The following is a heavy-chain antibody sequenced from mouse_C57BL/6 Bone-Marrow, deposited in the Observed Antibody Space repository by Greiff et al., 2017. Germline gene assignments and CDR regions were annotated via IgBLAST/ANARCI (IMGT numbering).Heavy chain of an antibody. Sequence: EVMLVESGGGLVQPGGSLKLSCAASGFTFSDYGMAWVRQAPRKGPEWVAFISNLAYSIYYADTVTGLFTISRENAKNTLYLEMSSLRYEDTAMYYCARQVTTGVAGAMDYWGQGTSVTVSS. V-gene: IGHV5-15*01. D-gene: IGHD1-1*01. CDR3: ARQVTTGVAGAMDY. CDR2: ISNLAYSI. J-gene: IGHJ4*01. CDR1: GFTFSDYG.